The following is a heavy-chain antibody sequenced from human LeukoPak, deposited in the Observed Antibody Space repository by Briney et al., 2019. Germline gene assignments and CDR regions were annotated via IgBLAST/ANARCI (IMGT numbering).Heavy chain of an antibody. CDR2: IRYDGSNK. J-gene: IGHJ4*02. Sequence: GGSLRLSCAASGFTFSSYGMHWVRQAPGKGREGVAFIRYDGSNKYYADSVKGRFTISRDNSKNTLYLQMNSLRAEDTAVYYCAYSYAHPRYFDYWGQGTLVTVSS. V-gene: IGHV3-30*02. D-gene: IGHD5-18*01. CDR3: AYSYAHPRYFDY. CDR1: GFTFSSYG.